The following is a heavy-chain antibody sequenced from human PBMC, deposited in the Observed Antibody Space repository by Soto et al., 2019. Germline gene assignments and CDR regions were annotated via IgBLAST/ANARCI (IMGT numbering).Heavy chain of an antibody. CDR3: AKDGGERPYSCGWS. CDR2: ISGSGGTE. Sequence: EVQLLESGGGLVQPGGSLRLSCEASGFTFSRYAMSWVRQAPGKGLEWVSGISGSGGTEYYADSVKGRFTISRDNSKDTLYLQMSSLRAEDTAVYYCAKDGGERPYSCGWSWGQGILVTVSS. D-gene: IGHD6-19*01. J-gene: IGHJ4*02. V-gene: IGHV3-23*01. CDR1: GFTFSRYA.